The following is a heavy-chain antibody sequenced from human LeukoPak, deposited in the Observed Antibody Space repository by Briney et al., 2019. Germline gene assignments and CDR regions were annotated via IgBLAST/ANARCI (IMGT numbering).Heavy chain of an antibody. V-gene: IGHV4-39*07. Sequence: PSETLSLTCTVSGGSISSRSYYWGWIRQPPGKGLDWIGSMYYSGSTYYNPSLKSRVTISVDTSKNQFSLKLSSVTAADTAVYYCARSSYYYAADASDIWGQGTMVTVSS. CDR3: ARSSYYYAADASDI. CDR1: GGSISSRSYY. CDR2: MYYSGST. J-gene: IGHJ3*02. D-gene: IGHD3-10*01.